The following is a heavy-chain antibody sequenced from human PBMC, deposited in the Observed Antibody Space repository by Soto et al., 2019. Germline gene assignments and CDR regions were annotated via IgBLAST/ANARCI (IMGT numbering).Heavy chain of an antibody. CDR1: GGSISSGGYY. V-gene: IGHV4-31*03. Sequence: SETLSLTCTFSGGSISSGGYYWSWIRQHPGKGLEWIGYIYYSGSTYYNPSLKSRVTISVDTSKNQFSLKLSSVTAADTAVYYCARVSSILGYCSSTSCPIDYWGQGTLVTVSS. D-gene: IGHD2-2*01. CDR3: ARVSSILGYCSSTSCPIDY. CDR2: IYYSGST. J-gene: IGHJ4*02.